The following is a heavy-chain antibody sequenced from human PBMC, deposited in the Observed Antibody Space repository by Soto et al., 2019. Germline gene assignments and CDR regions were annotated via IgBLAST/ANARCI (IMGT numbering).Heavy chain of an antibody. CDR1: GYSLTSYW. Sequence: PGESLKISCKGSGYSLTSYWIGWVRQMPGKGLEWMGIIYPGDSDTRYSPSFQGQVTISADKSISTAYLQWSSLKASDTAMYYCARYSGYDSYYYYYGMDVWGQGTTVTVSS. V-gene: IGHV5-51*01. J-gene: IGHJ6*02. D-gene: IGHD5-12*01. CDR3: ARYSGYDSYYYYYGMDV. CDR2: IYPGDSDT.